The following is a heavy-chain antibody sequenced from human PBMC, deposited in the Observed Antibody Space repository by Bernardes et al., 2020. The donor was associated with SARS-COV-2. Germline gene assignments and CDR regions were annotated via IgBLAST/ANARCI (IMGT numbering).Heavy chain of an antibody. V-gene: IGHV4-59*01. CDR1: GGSISTYY. CDR3: ARERYCSGLNCYSVWFDP. D-gene: IGHD2-15*01. J-gene: IGHJ5*02. CDR2: INYSGVT. Sequence: SETLSLTRTVSGGSISTYYWSWIRQPPGKGLEWIGYINYSGVTNYNPSLKSRVTISVDTSKNQFSLTLTSVTSADTAVYYCARERYCSGLNCYSVWFDPWGQGTLVTVSS.